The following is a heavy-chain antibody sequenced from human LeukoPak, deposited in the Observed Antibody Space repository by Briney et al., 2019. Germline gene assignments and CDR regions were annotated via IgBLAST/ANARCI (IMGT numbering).Heavy chain of an antibody. CDR2: IYYSGST. Sequence: SETLSLTCTVSGGSISSSSYYWGWIRQPPGKGLEWNGSIYYSGSTYYNPSLKSRVTISVDTSKNQFSLKLSSVTAADTAVYYCARQKGYSSGWYFDYWGQGTLVTVSS. D-gene: IGHD6-19*01. V-gene: IGHV4-39*01. CDR1: GGSISSSSYY. CDR3: ARQKGYSSGWYFDY. J-gene: IGHJ4*02.